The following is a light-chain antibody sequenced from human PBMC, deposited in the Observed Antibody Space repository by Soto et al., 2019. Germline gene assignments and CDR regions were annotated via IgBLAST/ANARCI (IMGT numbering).Light chain of an antibody. Sequence: DIVMTQSPDSLAVSLGERATINCKSSQTILYSSNNKNYLAWYQQKPGQPPKLLFYWASTRESGVPDRFSGSGSGIDFTLSISCLHAEDVAVYYCQQYAGTPSTFGQGTKLEFK. CDR2: WAS. CDR3: QQYAGTPST. V-gene: IGKV4-1*01. CDR1: QTILYSSNNKNY. J-gene: IGKJ2*01.